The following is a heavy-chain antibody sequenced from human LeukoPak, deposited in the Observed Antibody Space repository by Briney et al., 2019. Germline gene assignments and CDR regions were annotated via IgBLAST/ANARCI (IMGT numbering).Heavy chain of an antibody. J-gene: IGHJ3*02. Sequence: ASVKVSCKSSGYTFTSYDINWGRQATGQGLELMGLMNPNSGNTGYSQKFQGRVTITRNTSISTTYMELSSLRSEDTAVYYCAREGYYDSSGYYNDAFDIWGQGTMVTVSS. V-gene: IGHV1-8*03. CDR3: AREGYYDSSGYYNDAFDI. CDR1: GYTFTSYD. CDR2: MNPNSGNT. D-gene: IGHD3-22*01.